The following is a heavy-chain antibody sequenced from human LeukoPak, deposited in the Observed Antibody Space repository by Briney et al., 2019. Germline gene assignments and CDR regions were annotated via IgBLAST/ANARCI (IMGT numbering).Heavy chain of an antibody. CDR1: GGSISRYY. CDR3: ARELWFVNAPGSWLDL. CDR2: IFHSGNS. J-gene: IGHJ5*02. D-gene: IGHD3-10*01. V-gene: IGHV4-59*12. Sequence: PSETLSLTCTVSGGSISRYYWSWIRQPPGKGLEWIGYIFHSGNSYYNPSLKSRVTISVDKSKNQFSLRLTSVTAADTAVYYCARELWFVNAPGSWLDLWGQGTLVTVSS.